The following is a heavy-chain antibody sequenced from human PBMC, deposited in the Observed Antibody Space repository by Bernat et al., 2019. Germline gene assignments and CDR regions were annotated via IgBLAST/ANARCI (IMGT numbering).Heavy chain of an antibody. CDR2: VSNSGGRT. J-gene: IGHJ6*03. Sequence: VQLVESGGGVVQPGRSLRLSCTASGFTFSTYAMTWVRQAPGKGLEWLSGVSNSGGRTYYADSVKGRFTISRDNSKNTLYLQMISLRAEDSAIYYCAKGLGGNGIFYYYMDVWGKGTTVTVSS. V-gene: IGHV3-23*04. CDR3: AKGLGGNGIFYYYMDV. CDR1: GFTFSTYA. D-gene: IGHD3-16*01.